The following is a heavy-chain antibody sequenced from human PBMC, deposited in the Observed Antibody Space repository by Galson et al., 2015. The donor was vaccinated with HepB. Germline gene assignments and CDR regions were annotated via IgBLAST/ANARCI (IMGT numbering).Heavy chain of an antibody. CDR1: GFTFSSYA. J-gene: IGHJ3*02. D-gene: IGHD6-13*01. CDR2: ISYDGSNK. CDR3: ARDGVFPGYFDI. Sequence: LRLSCAASGFTFSSYAMHWVRQAPGKGLEWVAVISYDGSNKYYADSVKGRFTISRDNSKNTLYLQMNSLRAEDTAVYYCARDGVFPGYFDIWGQGSMVTVSS. V-gene: IGHV3-30*04.